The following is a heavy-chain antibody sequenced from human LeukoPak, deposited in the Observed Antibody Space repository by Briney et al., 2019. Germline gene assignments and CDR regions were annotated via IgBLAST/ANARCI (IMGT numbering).Heavy chain of an antibody. CDR1: GFTFASCS. D-gene: IGHD3-22*01. V-gene: IGHV3-21*01. CDR3: ARVSDGTGYPQIPFDY. Sequence: GGSLRLSCAASGFTFASCSMNWVRQAPGKGLEWVSSISGDSTYIYNAGSVKGRFTISRDNAQASLYLQMNSLRADDTAVYYCARVSDGTGYPQIPFDYWGQGTLVTVSS. J-gene: IGHJ4*02. CDR2: ISGDSTYI.